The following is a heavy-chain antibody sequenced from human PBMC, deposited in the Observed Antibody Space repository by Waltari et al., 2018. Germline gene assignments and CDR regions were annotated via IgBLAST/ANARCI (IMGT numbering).Heavy chain of an antibody. J-gene: IGHJ4*02. Sequence: EIQLVESGGGLIQPGGSLRLSWAASGRTFRTIAMSWARQAPGVGLEWVSAISTSGASTYYAASVKGRFTISRDNSKNTLHLQMNSLRADDTAVYYCARVGGGNYDDSGSASRFDYWGQGTLVTVSS. CDR3: ARVGGGNYDDSGSASRFDY. CDR1: GRTFRTIA. D-gene: IGHD3-22*01. CDR2: ISTSGAST. V-gene: IGHV3-23*04.